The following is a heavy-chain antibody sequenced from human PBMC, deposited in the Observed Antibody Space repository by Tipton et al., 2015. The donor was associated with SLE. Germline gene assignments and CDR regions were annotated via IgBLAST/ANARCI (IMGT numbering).Heavy chain of an antibody. V-gene: IGHV3-21*03. J-gene: IGHJ3*02. CDR1: GFTFSSYS. Sequence: SGFTFSSYSMNWVRQAPGEGLEWVSSISDCSSYIYYSDSVKGRFTISRDNAKNSLYLQMNSLRAEDTAVYYCAREDGEAFDIWGQGTMVTVSS. CDR3: AREDGEAFDI. CDR2: ISDCSSYI. D-gene: IGHD5-24*01.